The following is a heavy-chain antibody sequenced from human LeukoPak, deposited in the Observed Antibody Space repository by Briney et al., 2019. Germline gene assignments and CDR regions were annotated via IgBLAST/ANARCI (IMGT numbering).Heavy chain of an antibody. D-gene: IGHD2-21*01. Sequence: GGSLRLSCAASGFTFSNYSMNWVRQAPGKGLEWVSYISGRSNVIYYAESVKGRFTISRDNARNSLYLQMSSLRGEDTAFYYCARGRAGVIDFDVWGQGTMVTV. CDR2: ISGRSNVI. CDR3: ARGRAGVIDFDV. J-gene: IGHJ3*01. CDR1: GFTFSNYS. V-gene: IGHV3-48*01.